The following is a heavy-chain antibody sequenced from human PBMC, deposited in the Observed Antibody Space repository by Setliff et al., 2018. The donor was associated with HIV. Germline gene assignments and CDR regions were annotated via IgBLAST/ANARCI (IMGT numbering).Heavy chain of an antibody. CDR2: IYYSGST. J-gene: IGHJ4*02. V-gene: IGHV4-39*01. D-gene: IGHD2-8*01. CDR1: GGSISSSSYY. CDR3: ARAGSNCTNGVCYGFDY. Sequence: PSETLSLTCTVSGGSISSSSYYWGWIRQPPGKGLEWIGSIYYSGSTYYNPSLKSRVTISVDTSKNQFSLKLSSVTAADTAVYYCARAGSNCTNGVCYGFDYWGQGTLVTVSS.